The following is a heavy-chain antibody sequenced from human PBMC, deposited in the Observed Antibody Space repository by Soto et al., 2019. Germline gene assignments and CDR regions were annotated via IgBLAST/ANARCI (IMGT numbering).Heavy chain of an antibody. J-gene: IGHJ4*02. CDR2: IYYSGST. CDR3: AREGGYSRQFDY. CDR1: GGSVSSGSYY. V-gene: IGHV4-61*01. Sequence: QVQLQESGPGLVKPSETLSLTCTVSGGSVSSGSYYWSWIRQPPGKGLEWIGYIYYSGSTNYNPSLTSRVTISVDTSKNQFSLKLSSVTAADTAVYYCAREGGYSRQFDYWGQGTLVTVSS. D-gene: IGHD1-26*01.